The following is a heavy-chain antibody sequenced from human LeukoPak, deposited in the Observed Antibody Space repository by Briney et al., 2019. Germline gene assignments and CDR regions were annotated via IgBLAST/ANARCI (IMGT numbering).Heavy chain of an antibody. Sequence: ASVKVSCKASGYTFTGYYMHWVRQAPGQGLEWMGWINPNSGGTNYAQKFQGRVTMTRDTSISTAYMELSRLRSDDTAVYYCARVSSSKLLWFGEFTHTNFDYWGQGTLVTVSS. V-gene: IGHV1-2*02. CDR2: INPNSGGT. D-gene: IGHD3-10*01. CDR3: ARVSSSKLLWFGEFTHTNFDY. CDR1: GYTFTGYY. J-gene: IGHJ4*02.